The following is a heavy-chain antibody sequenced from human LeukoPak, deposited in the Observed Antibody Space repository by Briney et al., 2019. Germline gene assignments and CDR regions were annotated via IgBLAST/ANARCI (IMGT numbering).Heavy chain of an antibody. CDR1: GFTFSGYT. V-gene: IGHV3-23*01. D-gene: IGHD1/OR15-1a*01. Sequence: GGSLRLSCAASGFTFSGYTMNWVRQAPGKGLEWVSGILANGDKTYYADSVKGRFTISRDNSKNTLWLQMVSLRAEDMAVYYCAKNEKPDGRWNIDHWGQGTLVTVSS. CDR3: AKNEKPDGRWNIDH. J-gene: IGHJ4*02. CDR2: ILANGDKT.